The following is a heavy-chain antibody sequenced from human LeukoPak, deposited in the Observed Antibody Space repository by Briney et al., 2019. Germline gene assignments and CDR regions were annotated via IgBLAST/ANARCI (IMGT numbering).Heavy chain of an antibody. D-gene: IGHD3-22*01. CDR3: ARAGAHYYDSSGYYSVDYYYGMDV. CDR1: GYTFTSYG. CDR2: ISAYNGNT. J-gene: IGHJ6*02. V-gene: IGHV1-18*01. Sequence: VASVEVSCKASGYTFTSYGISWVRQAPGQGLEWMGWISAYNGNTNYAQKLQGRVTMTTDTSTSTAYMELRSLRSDDTAVYYCARAGAHYYDSSGYYSVDYYYGMDVWGQGTTVTVSS.